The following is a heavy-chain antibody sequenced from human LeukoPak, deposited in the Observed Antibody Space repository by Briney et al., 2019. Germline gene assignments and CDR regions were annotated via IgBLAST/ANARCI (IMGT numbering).Heavy chain of an antibody. CDR1: GFTFSSYG. CDR2: ISGSGGST. V-gene: IGHV3-23*01. Sequence: PGRSLRLSCAASGFTFSSYGMHWVRQAPGKGLEWVSAISGSGGSTYYADSVKGRFTISRDNSKNTLYLQMNSLRAEDTAVYYCAKDPLVRGVTYDYWGQGTLVTVSS. CDR3: AKDPLVRGVTYDY. J-gene: IGHJ4*02. D-gene: IGHD3-10*01.